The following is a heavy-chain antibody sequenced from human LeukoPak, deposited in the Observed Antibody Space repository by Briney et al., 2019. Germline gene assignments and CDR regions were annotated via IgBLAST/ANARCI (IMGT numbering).Heavy chain of an antibody. CDR3: AGDGPFQTISPYFDY. CDR1: GFTFSSYG. CDR2: IWYDGSNK. J-gene: IGHJ4*02. V-gene: IGHV3-33*01. D-gene: IGHD3-3*01. Sequence: GRSLRLSCAASGFTFSSYGMHWVRQAPGKGLEWVAVIWYDGSNKYYADSVKGRFTISRDNSKNTLYLQMNSLRAEDTAVYYCAGDGPFQTISPYFDYWGQGTLVTVSS.